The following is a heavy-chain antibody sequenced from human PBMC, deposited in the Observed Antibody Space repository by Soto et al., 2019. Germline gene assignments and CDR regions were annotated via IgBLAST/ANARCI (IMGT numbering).Heavy chain of an antibody. J-gene: IGHJ4*02. CDR2: ISYDGSNK. CDR3: AREMPYGSGSYFTGSFDY. V-gene: IGHV3-30-3*01. Sequence: PGGSLRLSCAASGFTFSSYAMHWVRQAPGKGLEWVAVISYDGSNKYYADSVKGRFTISRDNSKNTLYLQMNSLRAEDTAVYYCAREMPYGSGSYFTGSFDYWGQGT. CDR1: GFTFSSYA. D-gene: IGHD3-10*01.